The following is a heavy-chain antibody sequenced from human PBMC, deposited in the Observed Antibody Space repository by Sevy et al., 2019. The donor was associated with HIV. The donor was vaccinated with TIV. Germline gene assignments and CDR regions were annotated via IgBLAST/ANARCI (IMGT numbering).Heavy chain of an antibody. CDR2: TNPNSGGT. Sequence: ASVKVSCKASGYTVTGYYMHWVRQAPGQGLEWMGWTNPNSGGTNYAQKFQGWVTMTRDTSISTAYMELSRLRSDDTAVYYCARDQYCISTSCYEAGGYYYYGMDVWGQGTTVTVSS. CDR1: GYTVTGYY. J-gene: IGHJ6*02. CDR3: ARDQYCISTSCYEAGGYYYYGMDV. D-gene: IGHD2-2*01. V-gene: IGHV1-2*04.